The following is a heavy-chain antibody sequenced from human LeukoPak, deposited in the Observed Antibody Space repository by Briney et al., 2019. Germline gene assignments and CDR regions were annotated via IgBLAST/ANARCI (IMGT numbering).Heavy chain of an antibody. Sequence: GGSLRLSCAASGFTFSSYGMHWVRQAPGKGLEWVAFIRYDGSNKYYADSVKGRFTISRDNSKNTLYLQMNSLRAEDAAVYYCAKGSKGVVFTRDHYMDVWGKGTTVTISS. CDR3: AKGSKGVVFTRDHYMDV. J-gene: IGHJ6*03. CDR1: GFTFSSYG. CDR2: IRYDGSNK. D-gene: IGHD3-3*01. V-gene: IGHV3-30*02.